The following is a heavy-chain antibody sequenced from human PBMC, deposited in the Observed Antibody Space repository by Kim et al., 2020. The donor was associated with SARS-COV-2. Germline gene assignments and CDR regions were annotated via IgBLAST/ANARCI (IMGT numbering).Heavy chain of an antibody. CDR2: IYTSGST. Sequence: SETLSLTCTVSGGSISSGSYYWSWIRQPAGKGLEWIGRIYTSGSTNYNPSLKSRVTISVDTSKNQFSLKLSSVTAADTAVYYCARTRIYCSGGSCYNGFDPWGQGTLVTVSS. V-gene: IGHV4-61*02. CDR3: ARTRIYCSGGSCYNGFDP. CDR1: GGSISSGSYY. D-gene: IGHD2-15*01. J-gene: IGHJ5*02.